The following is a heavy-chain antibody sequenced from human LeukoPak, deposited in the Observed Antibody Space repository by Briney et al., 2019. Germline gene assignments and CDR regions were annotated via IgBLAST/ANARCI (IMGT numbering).Heavy chain of an antibody. D-gene: IGHD2-8*01. Sequence: PGGSLRLSCVGSGFTFSNYWMSWVRQAPGKGLEWVANKNQTGNEKYYVDSVRILFTISRDNAKNSLYLQMTILEAEYTAVYYCARDINGPSNWGQGVLVAVSS. J-gene: IGHJ4*01. CDR3: ARDINGPSN. V-gene: IGHV3-7*01. CDR2: KNQTGNEK. CDR1: GFTFSNYW.